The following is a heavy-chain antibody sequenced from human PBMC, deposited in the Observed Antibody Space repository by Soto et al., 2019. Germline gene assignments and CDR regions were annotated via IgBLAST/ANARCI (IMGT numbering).Heavy chain of an antibody. CDR1: GFTFNNYY. CDR2: INQDGSAK. CDR3: GRGFGGTH. D-gene: IGHD2-15*01. J-gene: IGHJ4*02. Sequence: EVQLVESGGGLVQPGGSLRLSCAASGFTFNNYYMVWVRQAPGRGLEWVANINQDGSAKYYVDSVKGRFTISRDNAKNSLYLQINSLRAEDTATYYCGRGFGGTHWGQGSLVTVSS. V-gene: IGHV3-7*05.